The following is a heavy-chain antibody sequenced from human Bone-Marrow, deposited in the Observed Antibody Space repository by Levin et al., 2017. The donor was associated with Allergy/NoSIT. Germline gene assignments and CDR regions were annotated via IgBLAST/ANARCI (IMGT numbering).Heavy chain of an antibody. CDR1: GFTFSDYY. J-gene: IGHJ4*02. Sequence: PGGSLRLSCAASGFTFSDYYMNWIRQAPGKGLEWISYITSTGYNANYADSVKGRFTIARDNAKNSLYLQMNSLRAEDTDVYYCAREGIVLEKGSFDYWGQGTLVTVSS. CDR2: ITSTGYNA. V-gene: IGHV3-11*05. D-gene: IGHD2-8*01. CDR3: AREGIVLEKGSFDY.